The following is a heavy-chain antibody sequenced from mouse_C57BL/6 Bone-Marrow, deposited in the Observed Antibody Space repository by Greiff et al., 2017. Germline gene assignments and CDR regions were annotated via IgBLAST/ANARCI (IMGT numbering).Heavy chain of an antibody. D-gene: IGHD1-2*01. CDR3: ARWDYGPDY. V-gene: IGHV1-52*01. CDR1: GYTFPSYW. Sequence: QVQLPQPGAELVRPGSSVTLSCKASGYTFPSYWMHWVKQRPIQGLEWIGTIDPSDSETHYNQKFKDKATLTVDKSYSTAYMQISSLTSEDSSVYYCARWDYGPDYWGQGTSLTVSS. CDR2: IDPSDSET. J-gene: IGHJ2*02.